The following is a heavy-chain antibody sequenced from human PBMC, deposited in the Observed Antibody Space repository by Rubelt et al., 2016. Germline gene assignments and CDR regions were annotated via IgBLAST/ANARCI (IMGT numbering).Heavy chain of an antibody. CDR3: ARDSTVTTLWAFDI. D-gene: IGHD4-17*01. CDR2: I. Sequence: IYYADSVKGRFTISRDNAKNSLYLQMNSLRAEDTAVYYCARDSTVTTLWAFDIWGQGTMVTVSS. J-gene: IGHJ3*02. V-gene: IGHV3-21*01.